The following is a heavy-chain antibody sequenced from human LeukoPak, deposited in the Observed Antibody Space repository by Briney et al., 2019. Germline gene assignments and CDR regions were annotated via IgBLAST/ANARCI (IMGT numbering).Heavy chain of an antibody. CDR1: GDSFTSYY. J-gene: IGHJ6*02. CDR3: ARGLGDAVVSTSCDYYAMDV. D-gene: IGHD6-19*01. V-gene: IGHV1-46*01. CDR2: INPSGGGT. Sequence: GASVKDSCRASGDSFTSYYMLWVRPAPGQGLERMGIINPSGGGTTYAQKFQGRVTMTGDTSASTVCMELSSLRSDDTAVYYCARGLGDAVVSTSCDYYAMDVWGQGTTVTVSS.